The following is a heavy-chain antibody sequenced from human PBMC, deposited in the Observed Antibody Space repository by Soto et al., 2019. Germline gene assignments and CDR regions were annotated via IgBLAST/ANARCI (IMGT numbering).Heavy chain of an antibody. J-gene: IGHJ6*02. Sequence: QVQLQQWGAGLLKPSETLSLTCAVYGGSLSGYYWSWIRQPPGNGLEWIGEINHSGSTNYKPSLKSRVTISVDTSKNQFSLKLISMTAADTAVYYCARGVYCSTTSCYWGMDVWGQGTTVTVSS. CDR3: ARGVYCSTTSCYWGMDV. CDR1: GGSLSGYY. V-gene: IGHV4-34*01. D-gene: IGHD2-2*01. CDR2: INHSGST.